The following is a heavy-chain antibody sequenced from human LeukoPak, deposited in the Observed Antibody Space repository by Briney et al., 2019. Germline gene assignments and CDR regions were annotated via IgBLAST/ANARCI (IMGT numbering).Heavy chain of an antibody. J-gene: IGHJ2*01. D-gene: IGHD6-19*01. V-gene: IGHV4-38-2*02. CDR2: IYHSGST. Sequence: SETLSLTCAVSGYSISSGYYWGWIRPPPGKGLEWIGIIYHSGSTYYNPSLKSRVTISVDTSKNQFSLKLSSVTAADTAVYYRARDQRIGYSSGWYNWYFDLWGRGTLVTVSS. CDR3: ARDQRIGYSSGWYNWYFDL. CDR1: GYSISSGYY.